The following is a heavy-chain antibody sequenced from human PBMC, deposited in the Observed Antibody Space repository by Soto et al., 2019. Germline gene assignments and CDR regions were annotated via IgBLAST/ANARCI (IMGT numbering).Heavy chain of an antibody. V-gene: IGHV4-39*01. D-gene: IGHD6-13*01. CDR2: ISYRGNT. CDR3: ARPVGVEQQLVHDAFDI. CDR1: GGSISSSSSY. J-gene: IGHJ3*02. Sequence: SETLSLTCTVSGGSISSSSSYWGWIRQPPGKGLEWIGSISYRGNTYFNPSLGSRVTISIDTPKNQFSLKLTSVTATDTAVYYCARPVGVEQQLVHDAFDIWGQGTMVTVSS.